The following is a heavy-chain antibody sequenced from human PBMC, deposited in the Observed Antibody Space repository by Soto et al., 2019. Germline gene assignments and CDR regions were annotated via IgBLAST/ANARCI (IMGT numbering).Heavy chain of an antibody. CDR2: ISAYNGNT. V-gene: IGHV1-18*04. CDR1: GYTFTSYG. J-gene: IGHJ6*02. CDR3: ARDGVVTIPHYYYYGMDV. D-gene: IGHD3-3*01. Sequence: ASVKVSCKASGYTFTSYGISWVRQAPGQVLEWMGWISAYNGNTNYAQKLQGRVTMTTDTSTSTAYMGLRSLRSDDTAVYYCARDGVVTIPHYYYYGMDVWGQGTTVTVSS.